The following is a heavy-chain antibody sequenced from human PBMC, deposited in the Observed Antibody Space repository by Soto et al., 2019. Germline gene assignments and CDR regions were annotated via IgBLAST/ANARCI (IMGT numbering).Heavy chain of an antibody. Sequence: GGSLRLSCAASGFTFSDYYMSWIRQAPGKGLEWVSYISSSSSYTNYADSVKGRFTISRDNAKNSLYLQMNSLRAEDTAVYYCARDIFSTYYDILTGYSPQGMDVWGQGTTVTVSS. V-gene: IGHV3-11*06. CDR3: ARDIFSTYYDILTGYSPQGMDV. J-gene: IGHJ6*02. D-gene: IGHD3-9*01. CDR2: ISSSSSYT. CDR1: GFTFSDYY.